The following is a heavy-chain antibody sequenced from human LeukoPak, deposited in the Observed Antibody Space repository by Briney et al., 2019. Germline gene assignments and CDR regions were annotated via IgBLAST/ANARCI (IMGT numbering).Heavy chain of an antibody. CDR2: ISGSSGTT. CDR3: ARSKEDCCGSFDP. CDR1: GFTFSSYA. J-gene: IGHJ5*02. V-gene: IGHV3-23*01. Sequence: GGSLRLSCAASGFTFSSYAMSWVRQAPGKGLEWVSAISGSSGTTYYADSAQGRFTISRDKSKHMLYLQMNSLRAEDTAVYYCARSKEDCCGSFDPWGQGTLVTVSS. D-gene: IGHD2-15*01.